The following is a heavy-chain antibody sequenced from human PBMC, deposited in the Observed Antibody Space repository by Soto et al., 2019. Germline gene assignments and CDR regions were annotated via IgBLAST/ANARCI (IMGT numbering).Heavy chain of an antibody. CDR2: ISPMFGAA. Sequence: QVQLVQSGAEMQKPGSSVKVSCQSSGGTFNTYAMNWVRQAPGQGPEWMGDISPMFGAANYAPKFQGRVTITADESTGTSYMQLSSLTSEDTALYFCAREAQVHTPGFVYWGQGTLVTVSS. CDR1: GGTFNTYA. CDR3: AREAQVHTPGFVY. D-gene: IGHD3-10*01. V-gene: IGHV1-69*19. J-gene: IGHJ4*02.